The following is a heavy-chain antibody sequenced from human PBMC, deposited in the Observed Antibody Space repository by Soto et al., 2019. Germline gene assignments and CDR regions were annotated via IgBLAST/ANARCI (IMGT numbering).Heavy chain of an antibody. CDR1: GGSISSYY. Sequence: SETLSLTCTVSGGSISSYYWSWIRQPPGKGLEWIGYIYYSGSTNYNPSLKSRVTISVDTSKNQFSLKLSSVTAADTAVYYCARDRLGEAYYYYGMDVWGQGTTVTVSS. D-gene: IGHD6-25*01. CDR2: IYYSGST. V-gene: IGHV4-59*01. J-gene: IGHJ6*02. CDR3: ARDRLGEAYYYYGMDV.